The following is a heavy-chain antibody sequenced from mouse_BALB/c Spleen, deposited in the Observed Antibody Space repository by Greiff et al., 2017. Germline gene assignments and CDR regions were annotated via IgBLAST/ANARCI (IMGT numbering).Heavy chain of an antibody. CDR3: ARGKYGNAMDY. V-gene: IGHV5-9-4*01. D-gene: IGHD2-1*01. Sequence: EVQRVESGGGLVKPGGSLKLSCAASGFTFSSYAMSWVRQSPEKRLEWVAEISSGGSYTYYPDTVTGRFTISRDNAKNTLYLEMSSLRSEDTAMYYCARGKYGNAMDYWGQGTSVTVSS. CDR1: GFTFSSYA. J-gene: IGHJ4*01. CDR2: ISSGGSYT.